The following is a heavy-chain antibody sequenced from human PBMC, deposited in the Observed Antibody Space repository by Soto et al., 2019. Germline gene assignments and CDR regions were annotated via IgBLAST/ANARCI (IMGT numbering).Heavy chain of an antibody. Sequence: EVQLLESGGGLVQPGGSLRLSCAASGFTFSSYAMSWVRQAPGKGLEWVSVISGSDDSTYYADSVKGRFTISRDNSKNTLYLQMNTLRADDAAVYYWATRSRSSTCAYWGKGPPVTVSS. CDR3: ATRSRSSTCAY. V-gene: IGHV3-23*01. J-gene: IGHJ4*02. CDR1: GFTFSSYA. CDR2: ISGSDDST. D-gene: IGHD6-6*01.